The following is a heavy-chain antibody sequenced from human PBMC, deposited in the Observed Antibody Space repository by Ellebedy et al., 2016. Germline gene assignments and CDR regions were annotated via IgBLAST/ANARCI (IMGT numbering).Heavy chain of an antibody. Sequence: KVSCXGSGYSFTSYWIGWVRQMPGKGLEWMGIIYPGDSDTRYSPSFQGQVTISADKSISTAYLQWSSLKASDTAMYYCARRGVPAALRKSNYYYYYMDVWGKGTTVTVSS. CDR2: IYPGDSDT. CDR1: GYSFTSYW. D-gene: IGHD2-2*01. CDR3: ARRGVPAALRKSNYYYYYMDV. V-gene: IGHV5-51*01. J-gene: IGHJ6*03.